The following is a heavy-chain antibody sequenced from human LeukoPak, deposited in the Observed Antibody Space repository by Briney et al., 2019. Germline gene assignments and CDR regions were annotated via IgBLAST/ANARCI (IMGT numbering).Heavy chain of an antibody. D-gene: IGHD6-13*01. Sequence: GASVKVSCKASGYTFTSYGISWVRQAPGQGLEWMGWISAYNGNTNYAQKLQGRVTMTTDTSTGTAYMELRSLRSDDTAVYYCARDPYSSSWYYGLGDWGQGTLVTVSS. CDR1: GYTFTSYG. V-gene: IGHV1-18*01. CDR3: ARDPYSSSWYYGLGD. CDR2: ISAYNGNT. J-gene: IGHJ4*02.